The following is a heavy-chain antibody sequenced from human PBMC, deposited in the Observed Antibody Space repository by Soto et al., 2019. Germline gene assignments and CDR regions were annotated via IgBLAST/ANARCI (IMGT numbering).Heavy chain of an antibody. V-gene: IGHV1-18*01. CDR1: GYTFTSDG. CDR3: ARLSYYDSSGLFPIDY. J-gene: IGHJ4*02. D-gene: IGHD3-22*01. CDR2: ISAYNGNT. Sequence: APLKVSCKASGYTFTSDGISWVRQAPGQGLEWMGWISAYNGNTNYAQKLQGRVTMTTDTSTSTAYMELRSLRSDDTAVYYCARLSYYDSSGLFPIDYWGQGTLVTVSS.